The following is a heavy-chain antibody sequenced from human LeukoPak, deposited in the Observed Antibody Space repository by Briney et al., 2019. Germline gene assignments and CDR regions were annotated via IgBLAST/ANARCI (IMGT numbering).Heavy chain of an antibody. CDR1: GGSFSGYY. CDR2: INHSGST. Sequence: PSETLSLTCAVYGGSFSGYYWGWIRQPPGKGLEWIGEINHSGSTNYNPSLKSRVTISVDTSKNQFSLKLSSVTAADTAVYYCARGLWWCSTRRGCWFDPWGQGTLVTVSS. J-gene: IGHJ5*02. V-gene: IGHV4-34*01. D-gene: IGHD2-8*02. CDR3: ARGLWWCSTRRGCWFDP.